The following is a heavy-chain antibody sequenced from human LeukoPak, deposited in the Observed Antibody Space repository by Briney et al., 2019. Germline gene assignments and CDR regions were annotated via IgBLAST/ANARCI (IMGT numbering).Heavy chain of an antibody. CDR3: ARGGGLDV. Sequence: TGGSLRLSCVVSGLTFSNYWMNWARQAPGKGLEWVASINHNGNVNYYVDSVKGRFTISRDNAKNSLYLQMSNLRAEDTAVYFCARGGGLDVWGQGATVTVSS. V-gene: IGHV3-7*03. D-gene: IGHD3-16*01. CDR2: INHNGNVN. J-gene: IGHJ6*02. CDR1: GLTFSNYW.